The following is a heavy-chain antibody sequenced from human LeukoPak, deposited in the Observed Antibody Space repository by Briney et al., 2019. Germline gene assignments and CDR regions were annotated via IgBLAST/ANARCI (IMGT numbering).Heavy chain of an antibody. Sequence: ASVKVSCKASGYTFTSYYMHWVRQAPGQGLEWMGIINPSGGSTSYAQKFQGRVTMTRDTSTGTVYMELSSLRSEDTAVYYCARTGYSSSWPRGYFDYWGQGTLVTVSS. D-gene: IGHD6-13*01. CDR1: GYTFTSYY. V-gene: IGHV1-46*01. CDR3: ARTGYSSSWPRGYFDY. J-gene: IGHJ4*02. CDR2: INPSGGST.